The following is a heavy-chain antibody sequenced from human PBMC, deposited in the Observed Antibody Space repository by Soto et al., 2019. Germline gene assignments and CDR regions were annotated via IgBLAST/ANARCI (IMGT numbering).Heavy chain of an antibody. CDR2: ISYDGSNK. V-gene: IGHV3-30-3*01. CDR1: GFTFSSYA. CDR3: ARDFEGYSYGFFDY. D-gene: IGHD5-18*01. J-gene: IGHJ4*02. Sequence: GGSLRLSCAASGFTFSSYAMHWVRQAPGKGLEWVAVISYDGSNKYYADSVKGRFTISRDNSKNTLYLQMNSLRAEDTAVYYCARDFEGYSYGFFDYWGQGTLVTVSS.